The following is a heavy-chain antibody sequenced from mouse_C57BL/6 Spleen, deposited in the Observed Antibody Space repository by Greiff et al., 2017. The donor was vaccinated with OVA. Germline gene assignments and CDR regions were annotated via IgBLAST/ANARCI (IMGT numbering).Heavy chain of an antibody. J-gene: IGHJ2*01. V-gene: IGHV5-17*01. D-gene: IGHD1-3*01. Sequence: EVQRVESGGGLVKPGGSLKLSCAASGFTFSDYGMHWVRQAPEKGLEWVAYISSGSSTIYYADPVKGRFTISRDNAKNTLFLQMTSLRSEDTAMYYCARGGYRTTGFDYWGQGTTLTVSS. CDR2: ISSGSSTI. CDR3: ARGGYRTTGFDY. CDR1: GFTFSDYG.